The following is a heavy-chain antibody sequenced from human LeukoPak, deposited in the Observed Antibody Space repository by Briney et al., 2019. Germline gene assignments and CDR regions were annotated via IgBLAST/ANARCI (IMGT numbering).Heavy chain of an antibody. J-gene: IGHJ4*02. D-gene: IGHD3-10*01. Sequence: QTGGSLRLSCAASGFTFDDYAMHWARQAPGKGLEWVSGISWNSGSIGYADSVKGRFTISRDNAKNSLYLQINSLRAEDMALYYCAKDAGFGAVAYYFDYWGQGTLVTVSS. CDR3: AKDAGFGAVAYYFDY. V-gene: IGHV3-9*03. CDR1: GFTFDDYA. CDR2: ISWNSGSI.